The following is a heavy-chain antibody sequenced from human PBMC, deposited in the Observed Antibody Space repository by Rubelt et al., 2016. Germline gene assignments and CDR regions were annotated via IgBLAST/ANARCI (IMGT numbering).Heavy chain of an antibody. CDR1: GFTFSSTT. CDR3: VRLRWGLFASDDY. D-gene: IGHD2-8*01. CDR2: VHPGGTT. V-gene: IGHV3-66*01. Sequence: EVQLVESGGGLVKPGGSLRLSCAASGFTFSSTTMNWVRQGPGKGLEWVSLVHPGGTTFYADSLRGRFAISRDDFKNTLFLQMNSLRFEDTAVYYCVRLRWGLFASDDYWGQGTLVTVSS. J-gene: IGHJ4*02.